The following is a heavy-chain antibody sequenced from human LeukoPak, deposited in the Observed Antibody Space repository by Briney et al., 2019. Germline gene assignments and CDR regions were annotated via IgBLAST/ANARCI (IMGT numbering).Heavy chain of an antibody. V-gene: IGHV1-18*01. J-gene: IGHJ4*02. D-gene: IGHD3-10*01. Sequence: ASVKVSCKGSGYTFTSYGISWVRQAPGQGLEWMGWISAYNGNTNYAQKLQGRVTMTTDTSTSTAYMELRSLRSDDTAVYYCAALRESGSYRPFDYWGQGTLVTVSS. CDR3: AALRESGSYRPFDY. CDR2: ISAYNGNT. CDR1: GYTFTSYG.